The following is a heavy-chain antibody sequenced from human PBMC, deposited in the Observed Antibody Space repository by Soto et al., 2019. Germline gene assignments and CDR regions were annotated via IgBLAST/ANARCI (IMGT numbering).Heavy chain of an antibody. CDR2: INTYNGNT. CDR1: GYTFTNYG. Sequence: ASVKVSCKASGYTFTNYGISWVRQAPGQGLEWMGWINTYNGNTNHAQKLQGRVTMTTDTSTSTAYMELRCLRSDDTAVYFCARGVGSGTYYNQYNWFDPWGQGTLVTVSS. J-gene: IGHJ5*02. V-gene: IGHV1-18*01. CDR3: ARGVGSGTYYNQYNWFDP. D-gene: IGHD3-10*01.